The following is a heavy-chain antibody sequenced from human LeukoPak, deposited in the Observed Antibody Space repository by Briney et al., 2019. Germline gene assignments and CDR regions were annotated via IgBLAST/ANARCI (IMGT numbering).Heavy chain of an antibody. V-gene: IGHV3-74*01. CDR2: IKSHGSST. J-gene: IGHJ4*02. CDR3: ARGYSSTSADY. CDR1: GLTFSSYW. D-gene: IGHD2-2*01. Sequence: GGSLRLSCAASGLTFSSYWMHWVRPAPGHGLVWVSCIKSHGSSTSSAASVKGRFTISRDNAKNTLYLQMNSLRAEDTAVYYCARGYSSTSADYWGQGTLVTVSS.